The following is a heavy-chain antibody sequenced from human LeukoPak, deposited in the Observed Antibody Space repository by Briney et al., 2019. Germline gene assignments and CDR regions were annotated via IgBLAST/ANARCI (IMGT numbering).Heavy chain of an antibody. CDR1: GLTFSSYA. Sequence: GGPLKLSCAASGLTFSSYAMHWFRQAPGKGLEYVSGISSDGGSPFHVNSVKGRFTISRDNSKDTLYLQMGSLRAEAMAVYYCAREYCSGGRCQYYFDYWGQGTLVTVSS. V-gene: IGHV3-64*01. CDR2: ISSDGGSP. D-gene: IGHD2-15*01. CDR3: AREYCSGGRCQYYFDY. J-gene: IGHJ4*02.